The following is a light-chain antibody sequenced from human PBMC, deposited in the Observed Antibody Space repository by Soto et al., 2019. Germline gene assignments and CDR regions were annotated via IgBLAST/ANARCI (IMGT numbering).Light chain of an antibody. CDR3: QQYNSDSPWT. CDR2: DVS. Sequence: DIHLTQSPSTLSTCIGDRVTITCRASQGISNWLAWYQQKPGKAPKLLIYDVSNLESGVPSRFSGSGSGTEFTLTISSLQPDDFATYYCQQYNSDSPWTFGQGTKVEMK. V-gene: IGKV1-5*01. J-gene: IGKJ1*01. CDR1: QGISNW.